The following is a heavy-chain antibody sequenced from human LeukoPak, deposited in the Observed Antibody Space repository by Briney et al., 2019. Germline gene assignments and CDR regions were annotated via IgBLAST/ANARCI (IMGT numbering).Heavy chain of an antibody. V-gene: IGHV3-21*04. J-gene: IGHJ4*02. CDR2: ISTSSSYI. Sequence: GGSLRLSCAASGFTFSSHSMNWVRQAPGKGLEWVSSISTSSSYIYYADSLKGRFTISRDNAKNSLYLQMNSLRAEDTAIYYCATINFRPYWGQGTLVTVSS. CDR3: ATINFRPY. CDR1: GFTFSSHS. D-gene: IGHD1-1*01.